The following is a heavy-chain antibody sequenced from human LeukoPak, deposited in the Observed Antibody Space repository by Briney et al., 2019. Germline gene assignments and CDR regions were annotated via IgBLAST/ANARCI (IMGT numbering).Heavy chain of an antibody. V-gene: IGHV4-61*02. J-gene: IGHJ3*02. D-gene: IGHD6-19*01. CDR1: GGSISSGSYY. CDR2: SYTSGST. Sequence: SETLSLTCTVSGGSISSGSYYWSWIRQPAGRGLEWNGRSYTSGSTNYNHSLKSRVSITVDTSKNQFSLKLSSVTAADTAVYYCARDLGGSSGWYGDAFDIWGQGTMVTVSS. CDR3: ARDLGGSSGWYGDAFDI.